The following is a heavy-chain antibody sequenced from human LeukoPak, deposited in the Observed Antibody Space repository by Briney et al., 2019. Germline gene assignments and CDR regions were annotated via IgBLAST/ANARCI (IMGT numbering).Heavy chain of an antibody. CDR1: GFTFTNYA. CDR3: AKVVSAAGLVY. V-gene: IGHV3-23*01. Sequence: GGSLRLSCAASGFTFTNYAMSWVRQAPGKGLEWVSSISDSGVGTYYADSVKGRFTISRDNSKNTLYLQMNSLRAEDTAIYYCAKVVSAAGLVYWGQGTLVTVSS. D-gene: IGHD6-13*01. J-gene: IGHJ4*02. CDR2: ISDSGVGT.